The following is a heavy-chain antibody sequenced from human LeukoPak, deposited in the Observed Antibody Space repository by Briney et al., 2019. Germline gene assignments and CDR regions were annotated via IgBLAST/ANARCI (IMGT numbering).Heavy chain of an antibody. Sequence: SETLSLTCTVSGGSISSSSYYWGWIRQPPGKGLEWIGSIYYSGSTYYNPSLKSRVTISVDTSKNQFSLKLSSVTAADPAVYYCARDHRPGLLWFGELSTGYFDYWGQGTLVTVSS. V-gene: IGHV4-39*07. CDR1: GGSISSSSYY. CDR3: ARDHRPGLLWFGELSTGYFDY. CDR2: IYYSGST. D-gene: IGHD3-10*01. J-gene: IGHJ4*02.